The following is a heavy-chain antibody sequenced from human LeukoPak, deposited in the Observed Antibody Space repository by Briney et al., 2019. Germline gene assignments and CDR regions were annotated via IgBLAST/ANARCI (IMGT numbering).Heavy chain of an antibody. D-gene: IGHD1-14*01. Sequence: PGGSLRLSCAASGFPFSSYAMSWVRQSPGKGLEWVSTINNVGVDTYYLDSVKGRFTTSRDNSKNMLYLQMSSLRAEDTAIYYCAKGRNNDNWGQGTLVTVSS. J-gene: IGHJ4*02. CDR3: AKGRNNDN. CDR2: INNVGVDT. V-gene: IGHV3-23*01. CDR1: GFPFSSYA.